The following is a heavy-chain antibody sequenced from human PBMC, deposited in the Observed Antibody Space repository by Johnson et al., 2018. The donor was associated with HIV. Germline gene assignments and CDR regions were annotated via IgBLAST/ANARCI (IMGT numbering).Heavy chain of an antibody. CDR3: ARSDVDIVATILFDI. CDR1: GFTFSRYD. V-gene: IGHV3-64*07. CDR2: ITNGGST. Sequence: EVQLVESGGGLVQPGGSLRLSCAASGFTFSRYDMHWVRQAPGKGLEYVSGITNGGSTYSADSVKGRFTISRDNSKNTLYLQMGSLRVEDMAVYYCARSDVDIVATILFDIWGQGTMVTVSS. D-gene: IGHD5-12*01. J-gene: IGHJ3*02.